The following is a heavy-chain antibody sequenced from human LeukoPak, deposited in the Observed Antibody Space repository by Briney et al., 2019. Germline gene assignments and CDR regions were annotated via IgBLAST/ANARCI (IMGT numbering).Heavy chain of an antibody. V-gene: IGHV3-23*01. CDR3: TKEPLLRVSDNCFDP. Sequence: GESLRLSCAASGFTFSSSAMSWVRQAPGKGLEWVSAISGSGGTTYYADSVKGRFTISRDNSKNTLYLQMNSLRAEDTAVYYCTKEPLLRVSDNCFDPWGQGTLVTVSS. J-gene: IGHJ5*02. D-gene: IGHD3-9*01. CDR1: GFTFSSSA. CDR2: ISGSGGTT.